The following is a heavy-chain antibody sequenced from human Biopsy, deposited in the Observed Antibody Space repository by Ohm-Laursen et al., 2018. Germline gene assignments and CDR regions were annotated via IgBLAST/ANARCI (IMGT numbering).Heavy chain of an antibody. CDR3: ARHSSMTTVIFVN. Sequence: LSLTCTVSGGSISSSNYYWGWIRQPPGKGLQWIGSIYYSGSTYYNPSLKSRVTISVDTSKNQFSLKLSSVAAPDTAVYYCARHSSMTTVIFVNWGQGTLVTVSS. J-gene: IGHJ4*02. D-gene: IGHD4-17*01. CDR1: GGSISSSNYY. CDR2: IYYSGST. V-gene: IGHV4-39*01.